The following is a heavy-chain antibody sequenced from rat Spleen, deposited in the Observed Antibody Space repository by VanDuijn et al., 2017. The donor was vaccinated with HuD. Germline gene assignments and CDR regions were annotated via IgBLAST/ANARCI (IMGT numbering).Heavy chain of an antibody. CDR3: TRVGRVSGFDY. CDR2: IWAGGST. J-gene: IGHJ2*01. V-gene: IGHV2-72*01. D-gene: IGHD1-11*01. CDR1: GFSLTSNG. Sequence: QVQLKESGPGLMQPSETLSLTCTVSGFSLTSNGVGWVRQPLGKGLVWMGTIWAGGSTTYDSALKSRLSISRDTSKSQVFLKMNSLQTEDTAIYYCTRVGRVSGFDYWGQGVMVTVSS.